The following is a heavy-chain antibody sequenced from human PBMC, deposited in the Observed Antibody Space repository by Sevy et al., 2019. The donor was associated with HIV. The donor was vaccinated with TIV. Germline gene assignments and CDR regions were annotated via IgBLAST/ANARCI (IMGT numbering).Heavy chain of an antibody. CDR1: GFSLSNYG. D-gene: IGHD3-22*01. CDR3: ARGGDFNDRSAKRDFDY. CDR2: IWNDGSNK. Sequence: GGSLRLSCAASGFSLSNYGMHWVRQAPGKGLELVAVIWNDGSNKYYADSVKGRFTISRDNSKNTLYLQMNSLRVEDTAVYFCARGGDFNDRSAKRDFDYWGQGALVTVSS. V-gene: IGHV3-33*01. J-gene: IGHJ4*02.